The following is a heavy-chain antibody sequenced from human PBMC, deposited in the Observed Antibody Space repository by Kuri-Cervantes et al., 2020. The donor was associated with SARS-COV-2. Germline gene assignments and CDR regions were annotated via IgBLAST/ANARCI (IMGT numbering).Heavy chain of an antibody. CDR3: ASDSSGWDSLYYFDY. J-gene: IGHJ4*02. CDR2: VYHSGST. V-gene: IGHV4-39*01. CDR1: GDSISEINYY. D-gene: IGHD6-19*01. Sequence: SETLSLTCSVSGDSISEINYYWGWIRQSPGQGLEWIGNVYHSGSTNYNPSLKSRVTISVDTSQNQFSLKLSSVTAADTAVYYCASDSSGWDSLYYFDYWGQGTLVTVSS.